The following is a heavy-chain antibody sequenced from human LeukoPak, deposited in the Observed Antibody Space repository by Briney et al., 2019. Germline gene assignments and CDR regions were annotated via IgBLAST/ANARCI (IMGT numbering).Heavy chain of an antibody. CDR1: GASVNIGNYY. CDR2: ISHIGST. Sequence: PSETLSLTCTVSGASVNIGNYYWTRIRQPPGKGLEWIGYISHIGSTNYNPFLKSRVTISVDTSKNQFSLRLSSVTAADTAVYYCARDFSTGGLSYNWFDPWGQGTLVTVSS. V-gene: IGHV4-61*01. D-gene: IGHD2-2*01. J-gene: IGHJ5*02. CDR3: ARDFSTGGLSYNWFDP.